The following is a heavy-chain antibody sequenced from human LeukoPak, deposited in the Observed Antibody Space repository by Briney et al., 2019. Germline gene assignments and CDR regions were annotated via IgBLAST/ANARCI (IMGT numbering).Heavy chain of an antibody. V-gene: IGHV3-21*01. J-gene: IGHJ6*03. Sequence: GGSLRLSCAASGFPFSSYSMNWVRQAPGKGLEWVSSISSSSSYIYYADSVKGRFTISRDNAKNSLYLQMNSLRAEDTAVYYCARDHTELFAYYMDVWGKGTTVTVSS. CDR3: ARDHTELFAYYMDV. CDR1: GFPFSSYS. D-gene: IGHD1-14*01. CDR2: ISSSSSYI.